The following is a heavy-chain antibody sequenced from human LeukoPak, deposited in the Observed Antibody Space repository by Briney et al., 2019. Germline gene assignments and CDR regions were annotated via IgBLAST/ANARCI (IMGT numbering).Heavy chain of an antibody. Sequence: GASVKLSCTASGVTFSSYAISWVRQAPGQGLEWMGRISPILGIANYAQKVQGRVTITADNSKSTAYMELSSLRSEDTAVYYCAKVRSRYCSSTSCYCVSDYWGQGTLVTVSS. CDR1: GVTFSSYA. D-gene: IGHD2-2*01. V-gene: IGHV1-69*04. CDR2: ISPILGIA. CDR3: AKVRSRYCSSTSCYCVSDY. J-gene: IGHJ4*02.